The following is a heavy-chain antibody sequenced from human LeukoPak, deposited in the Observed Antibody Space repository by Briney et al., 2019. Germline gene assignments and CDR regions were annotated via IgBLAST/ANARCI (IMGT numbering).Heavy chain of an antibody. D-gene: IGHD3-10*02. J-gene: IGHJ2*01. CDR1: GGSISSYY. CDR3: ARVSRVRAAPDWYFDL. Sequence: KPSETLSLTCTVSGGSISSYYWSCIRQPAGKGLEWIVRIYTSGSTNYNPSLKSRVTISVDKSKNQFSLKLSSVTAADTAVYYCARVSRVRAAPDWYFDLWGRGTLVTVSS. V-gene: IGHV4-4*07. CDR2: IYTSGST.